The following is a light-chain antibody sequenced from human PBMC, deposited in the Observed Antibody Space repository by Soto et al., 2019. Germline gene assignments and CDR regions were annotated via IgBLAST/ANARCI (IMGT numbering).Light chain of an antibody. V-gene: IGLV2-8*01. J-gene: IGLJ2*01. Sequence: QSALTQPPSASGSPGQSVTISCTGTSSDVGGYNYVSWYQQNPGKAPKLMIYEVTKRPSGVPDRFSGSKSGNTASLTVSGLQAEDEADYYCSSYAGSNNVVFGGGTQLTVL. CDR2: EVT. CDR1: SSDVGGYNY. CDR3: SSYAGSNNVV.